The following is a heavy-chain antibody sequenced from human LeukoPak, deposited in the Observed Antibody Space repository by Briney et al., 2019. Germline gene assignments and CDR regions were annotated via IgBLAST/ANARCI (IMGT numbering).Heavy chain of an antibody. CDR2: ISGSGGNT. J-gene: IGHJ4*02. CDR3: ARELPFDY. V-gene: IGHV3-23*01. CDR1: GFNFSTYV. Sequence: GGSLRLSCAASGFNFSTYVMNWVRQAPGQGLEWVSAISGSGGNTYYADSVKGRFTISRDNSKNTLYLQMNSLRAEDTAVYYCARELPFDYWGQGTLVTVSS.